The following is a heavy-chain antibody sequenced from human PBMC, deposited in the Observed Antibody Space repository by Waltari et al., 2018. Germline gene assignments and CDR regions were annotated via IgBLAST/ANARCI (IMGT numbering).Heavy chain of an antibody. CDR1: GWSFSGYS. CDR2: INHSGST. J-gene: IGHJ4*02. D-gene: IGHD3-22*01. Sequence: QVQLQPWGAGLLKPSETLSLTCAVNGWSFSGYSWRWIRQPPGKGLEWIGEINHSGSTNYNPSLKRRVSISVDTSKNQVSLRLRSVTAADTAVYYCARLPTYYYDSSGYYYFDYWGQGTLVTVSS. V-gene: IGHV4-34*01. CDR3: ARLPTYYYDSSGYYYFDY.